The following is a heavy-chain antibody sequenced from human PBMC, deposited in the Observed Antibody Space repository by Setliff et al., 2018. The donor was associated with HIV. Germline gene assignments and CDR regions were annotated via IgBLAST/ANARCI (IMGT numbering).Heavy chain of an antibody. V-gene: IGHV1-46*01. Sequence: ASVKVSCKASGDTFTSYYMHWVRRAPGQGLEWMGMISPSGASTKYAQRLQGRVTLTRDTSSSTVYVELSSLRSDDTAVYYCARHEGRSYYDYVWGSSRPVDAFDIWGQGTMVTVSS. CDR2: ISPSGAST. CDR3: ARHEGRSYYDYVWGSSRPVDAFDI. D-gene: IGHD3-16*02. CDR1: GDTFTSYY. J-gene: IGHJ3*02.